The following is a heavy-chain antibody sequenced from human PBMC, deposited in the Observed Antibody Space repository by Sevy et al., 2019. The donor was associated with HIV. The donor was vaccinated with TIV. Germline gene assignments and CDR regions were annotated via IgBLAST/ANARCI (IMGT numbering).Heavy chain of an antibody. D-gene: IGHD2-2*03. CDR3: ASGYCSSTSCSIAFGY. CDR1: GYTFTGYY. V-gene: IGHV1-2*02. Sequence: ASVKVSCKASGYTFTGYYMHWVRQAPGQGLEWIGWINPNSGGTNYAQKFQGRVTMTRDTSISTAYMELSRLRSDDTAVYYCASGYCSSTSCSIAFGYWGQGTLVTVSS. CDR2: INPNSGGT. J-gene: IGHJ4*02.